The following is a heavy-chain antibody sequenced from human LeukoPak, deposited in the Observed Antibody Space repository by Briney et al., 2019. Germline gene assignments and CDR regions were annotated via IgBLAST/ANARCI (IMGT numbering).Heavy chain of an antibody. V-gene: IGHV4-34*01. CDR1: GGSFSGYY. D-gene: IGHD4-11*01. Sequence: SETLSLTCAVYGGSFSGYYWSWIRQPPGKGLEWIGEINHSGSTNYNPSLKSRVTISVDTSKNQFSLKLSSVTAADTAVYYCVRGWDADDMTNFDYWGQGTLVTVSS. CDR3: VRGWDADDMTNFDY. CDR2: INHSGST. J-gene: IGHJ4*02.